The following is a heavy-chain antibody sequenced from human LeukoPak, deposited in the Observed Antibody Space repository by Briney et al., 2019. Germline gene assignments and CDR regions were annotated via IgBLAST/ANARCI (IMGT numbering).Heavy chain of an antibody. CDR1: GFIFAGYT. CDR2: ISPSGGNT. J-gene: IGHJ3*02. CDR3: ASRRSGWPNDAFDI. V-gene: IGHV3-48*01. Sequence: GGSLRLSCAGSGFIFAGYTMNWVRQAPGKGLQWLAYISPSGGNTLYADSVKGRFTISRDNVKNVVYLQMNSLTPEDTALYYCASRRSGWPNDAFDIWGQGTMVTVTS. D-gene: IGHD6-19*01.